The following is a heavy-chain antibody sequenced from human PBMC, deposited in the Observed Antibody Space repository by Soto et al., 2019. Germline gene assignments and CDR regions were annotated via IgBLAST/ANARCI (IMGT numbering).Heavy chain of an antibody. CDR2: MNPHSGNT. J-gene: IGHJ3*02. V-gene: IGHV1-8*01. CDR3: ARGRVIIGVDI. Sequence: QVQLVQSGAEVKKPGASVKVSCKASGYTFTGYDINWVRQATGQGLEWMGWMNPHSGNTNYVQKFQGRVTMTRNTSISTAYMELSSLRSEDTAMYYCARGRVIIGVDIWGQGTMVTVSS. CDR1: GYTFTGYD. D-gene: IGHD3-22*01.